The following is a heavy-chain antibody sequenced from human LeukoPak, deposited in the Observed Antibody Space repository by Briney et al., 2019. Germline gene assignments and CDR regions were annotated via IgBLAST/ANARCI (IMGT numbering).Heavy chain of an antibody. CDR1: GFTSTDYA. J-gene: IGHJ4*02. CDR2: ISASGSTT. CDR3: AKARTPYNSGFDY. D-gene: IGHD6-19*01. Sequence: GGSLRLSCAASGFTSTDYAMGWVRQAPGQGLEWASTISASGSTTYYADSVRGRFTISRDNSKNTLSLQMSSLRAEDTAVYYCAKARTPYNSGFDYWGQGTLVAVSS. V-gene: IGHV3-23*01.